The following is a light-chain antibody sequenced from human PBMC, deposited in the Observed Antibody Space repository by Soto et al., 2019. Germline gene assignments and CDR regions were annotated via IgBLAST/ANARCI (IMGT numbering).Light chain of an antibody. CDR3: QHRMNWPLT. CDR1: QSASSY. CDR2: DAS. Sequence: EIVLTQSPATLSLSPVERATLSCRASQSASSYLLWYQQKPGQTPRLLIYDASNRATGIPARFSGSGSETDFTLTISSLEPEDFAVYYCQHRMNWPLTFGQGTRLEI. J-gene: IGKJ5*01. V-gene: IGKV3-11*01.